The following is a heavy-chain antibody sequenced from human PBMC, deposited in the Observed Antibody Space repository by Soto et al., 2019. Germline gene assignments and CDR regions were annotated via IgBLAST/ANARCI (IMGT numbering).Heavy chain of an antibody. D-gene: IGHD3-9*01. Sequence: NPSETLSLTCTVSDGSVSSSSYSWSWIRQPPGKGLEWIGHIHHSGSTKYNPSLESRVTISADTSKNQLSLRLKSVTAADTAVYSCARDHDILDSPPRSPHFYYAMDVWGQGTKVTVSS. V-gene: IGHV4-61*01. CDR2: IHHSGST. J-gene: IGHJ6*02. CDR1: DGSVSSSSYS. CDR3: ARDHDILDSPPRSPHFYYAMDV.